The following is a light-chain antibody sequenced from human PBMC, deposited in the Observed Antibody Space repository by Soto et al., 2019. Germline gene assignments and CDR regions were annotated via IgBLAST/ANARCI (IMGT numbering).Light chain of an antibody. CDR1: QTIFYTSRTKNY. Sequence: DIVLTQSPDSLAVSLGERATIHGKSSQTIFYTSRTKNYLAWYQQRPGQPPKLLIYWASDRESGVPNRFSGSGSGTDFTLTISGLQAEDVAVYYCQQYYATPFTFGPGTRLDIK. CDR3: QQYYATPFT. CDR2: WAS. V-gene: IGKV4-1*01. J-gene: IGKJ3*01.